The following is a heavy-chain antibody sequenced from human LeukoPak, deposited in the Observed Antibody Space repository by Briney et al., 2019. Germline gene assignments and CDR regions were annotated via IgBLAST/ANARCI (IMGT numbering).Heavy chain of an antibody. J-gene: IGHJ3*02. CDR2: IYHSGST. V-gene: IGHV4-38-2*01. CDR1: GYSISSGYY. Sequence: PSETLSLTCAVSGYSISSGYYWGWIRQPPGKGLEWIGSIYHSGSTYYNPSLKSRVTISVDTSKNQFSLKLTSVTAADTAVYFCARGVGSFGDDPRDALDIWGQGTWSPSLQ. CDR3: ARGVGSFGDDPRDALDI. D-gene: IGHD4-17*01.